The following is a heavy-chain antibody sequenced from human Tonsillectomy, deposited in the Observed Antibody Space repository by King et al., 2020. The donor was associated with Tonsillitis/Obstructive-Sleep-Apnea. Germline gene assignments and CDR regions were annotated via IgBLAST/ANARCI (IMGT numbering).Heavy chain of an antibody. CDR3: ARAYCSSTSCYRGAFDI. CDR1: GDSISSGNYY. V-gene: IGHV4-31*03. CDR2: IYYSGST. D-gene: IGHD2-2*01. J-gene: IGHJ3*02. Sequence: QLQESGPGLVKPSQTLSLTCTVSGDSISSGNYYWSWIRQHPGQGLEWIGYIYYSGSTYYNPSLKSRVTISVDTSKNQFSLKLSSVTAADTAVYYCARAYCSSTSCYRGAFDIWGQGTMVTVSS.